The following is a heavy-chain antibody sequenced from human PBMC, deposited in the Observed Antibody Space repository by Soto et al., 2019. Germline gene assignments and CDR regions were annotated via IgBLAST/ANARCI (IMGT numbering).Heavy chain of an antibody. V-gene: IGHV4-30-2*01. Sequence: QLQLQESGSGLVKPSQTLSLTCAVSGGSISSGGYSWSWIRQPPGRGLEWIGYIYHSGSTYHNPSLKSRVNISADRSKNQFSLKLRSVTAADTAVYYCARGQVVAAQPWGQGTLVTVSS. CDR1: GGSISSGGYS. D-gene: IGHD2-15*01. CDR2: IYHSGST. J-gene: IGHJ5*02. CDR3: ARGQVVAAQP.